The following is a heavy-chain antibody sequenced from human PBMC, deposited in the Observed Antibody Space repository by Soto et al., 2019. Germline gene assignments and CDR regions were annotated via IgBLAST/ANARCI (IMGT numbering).Heavy chain of an antibody. CDR3: AGASRYQLLWGLDY. CDR1: GFAFSSYS. CDR2: ISSSSSYI. D-gene: IGHD2-2*01. J-gene: IGHJ4*02. Sequence: PGGSLRLSCAASGFAFSSYSMNWVRQAPGKGLEWVSSISSSSSYIYYAGSMQGRFTISRDNAKNSLYLQMNSLRAEDTAVYYCAGASRYQLLWGLDYWGQGILVTVSS. V-gene: IGHV3-21*01.